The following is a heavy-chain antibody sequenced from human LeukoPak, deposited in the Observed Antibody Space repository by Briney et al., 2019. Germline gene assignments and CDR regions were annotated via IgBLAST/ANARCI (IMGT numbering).Heavy chain of an antibody. CDR2: ISDSGNTI. CDR3: ARGPFWSGYYDD. J-gene: IGHJ4*02. V-gene: IGHV3-11*01. D-gene: IGHD3-3*01. Sequence: GGSLRLSGAASGFPFSDYYMSWIRQAPGKGLEWVSYISDSGNTIYYADSVKGRFTISRDNAKNSLYLQVNSLRSEDTAVYHCARGPFWSGYYDDWGQGTLVTVSS. CDR1: GFPFSDYY.